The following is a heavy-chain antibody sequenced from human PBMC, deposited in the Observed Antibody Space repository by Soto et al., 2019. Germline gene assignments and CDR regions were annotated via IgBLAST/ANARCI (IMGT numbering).Heavy chain of an antibody. CDR3: ATYGDDALGIY. Sequence: PGDSLKISCQGSGDRFTRYWIGSVRKIPGEDLEWMGISYTGDCDSRYSPSFQGQVTISADKSISTAYLQWSTLTASDPATYYWATYGDDALGIYWGQGTLVTVSA. D-gene: IGHD4-17*01. CDR1: GDRFTRYW. V-gene: IGHV5-51*01. J-gene: IGHJ4*02. CDR2: SYTGDCDS.